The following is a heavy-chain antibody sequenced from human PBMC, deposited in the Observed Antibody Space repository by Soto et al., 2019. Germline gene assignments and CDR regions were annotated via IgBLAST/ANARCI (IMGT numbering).Heavy chain of an antibody. CDR1: GGSISSSGYY. Sequence: QLQLQESGPGLVKPSETLSLTCTVSGGSISSSGYYWAWIRQPPGKGLDWIGTIYYSGTTSYNPSLKSRLTISVDTSKNQFSLKLNSVTAADTAVYYCSRYSSSSGWFDPWGQGTLVTVSS. CDR2: IYYSGTT. J-gene: IGHJ5*02. D-gene: IGHD6-6*01. V-gene: IGHV4-39*01. CDR3: SRYSSSSGWFDP.